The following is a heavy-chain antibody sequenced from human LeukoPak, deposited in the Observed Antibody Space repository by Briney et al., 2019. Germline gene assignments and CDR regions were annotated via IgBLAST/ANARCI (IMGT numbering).Heavy chain of an antibody. D-gene: IGHD6-6*01. CDR2: INPSGGST. CDR1: GYTFTSCY. Sequence: GASVKVSCKASGYTFTSCYMHWVRQAPGQGLEWMGIINPSGGSTSYAQKFQGRVTMTRDTSTSTVYMELSSLRSEDTAVYYCARDLVAARKVENFDYWGQGTLVTVSS. J-gene: IGHJ4*02. V-gene: IGHV1-46*01. CDR3: ARDLVAARKVENFDY.